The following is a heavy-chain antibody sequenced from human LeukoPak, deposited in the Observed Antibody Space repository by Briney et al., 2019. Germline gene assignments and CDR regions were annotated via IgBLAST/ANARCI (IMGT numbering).Heavy chain of an antibody. Sequence: SGPTLVNPTQTLTLTCTFSGFSLSTSGVGVGWIRQPPGKALEWLALIYWDDDKRYSPSLKSRLTITKDTSKNPVVLTMTNMDPVDTATYYCAHGQSNGWYVGWFDPWGQGTLVTVSS. J-gene: IGHJ5*02. CDR2: IYWDDDK. D-gene: IGHD6-19*01. CDR3: AHGQSNGWYVGWFDP. CDR1: GFSLSTSGVG. V-gene: IGHV2-5*02.